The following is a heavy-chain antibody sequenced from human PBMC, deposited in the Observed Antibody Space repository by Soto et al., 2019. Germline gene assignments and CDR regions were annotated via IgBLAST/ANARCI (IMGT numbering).Heavy chain of an antibody. V-gene: IGHV3-48*02. CDR3: ARDLTDFANYFLDF. Sequence: GWSLRLSCASSVFSLTSSSMNWVRQASGKGLEWISSISASGATIHYADSVKGRFTVSRDTAKNSLFLQMNSLRDEDSALYYCARDLTDFANYFLDFWGQGTLVTVSS. CDR1: VFSLTSSS. J-gene: IGHJ4*02. CDR2: ISASGATI. D-gene: IGHD3-9*01.